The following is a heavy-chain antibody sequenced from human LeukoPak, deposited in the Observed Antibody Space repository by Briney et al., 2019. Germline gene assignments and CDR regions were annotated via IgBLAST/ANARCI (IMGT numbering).Heavy chain of an antibody. CDR3: ARARQRPPYYFDY. CDR1: GYSISSGYY. V-gene: IGHV4-38-2*02. Sequence: SETLSLTCTVSGYSISSGYYWGWIRQPPGKGLEWIGSIYHSGSTYYNPSLKSRVTISVDTSKNQFSLKLSSVTAADTAVYYCARARQRPPYYFDYWGQGTLVTVSS. CDR2: IYHSGST. J-gene: IGHJ4*02.